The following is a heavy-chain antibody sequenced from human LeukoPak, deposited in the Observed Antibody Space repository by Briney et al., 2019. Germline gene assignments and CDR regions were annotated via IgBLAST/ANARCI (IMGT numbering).Heavy chain of an antibody. CDR2: INHSGST. D-gene: IGHD3-3*01. Sequence: SETLSLTCAVYGGSFSGYYWSWIRQPPGKGLEWIGEINHSGSTNYNPSLKSRVTISVDTSKNQFSLKLSSVTAADTAVYYCARGRSSVLYDFWSGYQRYNWFDPWGQGTLVTVSS. CDR3: ARGRSSVLYDFWSGYQRYNWFDP. J-gene: IGHJ5*02. V-gene: IGHV4-34*01. CDR1: GGSFSGYY.